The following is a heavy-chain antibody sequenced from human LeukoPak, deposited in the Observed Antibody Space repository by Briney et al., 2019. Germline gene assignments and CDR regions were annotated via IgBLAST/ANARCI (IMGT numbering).Heavy chain of an antibody. D-gene: IGHD1-1*01. J-gene: IGHJ3*02. CDR1: GYTFTSYY. CDR2: INPSGGST. Sequence: GASVKVSCKASGYTFTSYYMHWVRQAPGQGLEWMGIINPSGGSTSYAQKFQGWVTMTRDTSISTAYMELSRLRSDDTAVYYCARAPEADAFDIWGQGTMVTVSS. V-gene: IGHV1-46*01. CDR3: ARAPEADAFDI.